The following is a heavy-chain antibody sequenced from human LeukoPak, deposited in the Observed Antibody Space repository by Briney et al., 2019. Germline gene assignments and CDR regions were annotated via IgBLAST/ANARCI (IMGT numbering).Heavy chain of an antibody. CDR1: GFTFSSYS. Sequence: GGSLRLSCAASGFTFSSYSMNWVRQAPGKGLEWVSYISSSSSTIYYADSVKGRFTISRDNAKNSLYLQMNSLRAEDTAVYYCARAGAYYYDSSGYYGDDAFDIWGQGTMVTVSS. CDR3: ARAGAYYYDSSGYYGDDAFDI. CDR2: ISSSSSTI. J-gene: IGHJ3*02. D-gene: IGHD3-22*01. V-gene: IGHV3-48*01.